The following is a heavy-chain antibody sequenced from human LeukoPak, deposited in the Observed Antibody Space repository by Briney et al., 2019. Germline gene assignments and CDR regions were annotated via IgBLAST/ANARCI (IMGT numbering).Heavy chain of an antibody. CDR3: ARGSPSSSGWYADY. Sequence: GASVKVSCKASGYTFTGYYMHWVRQAPGQGLEWMGWINPNSGGTNYAQKFQGRVTMTRDTSISTAYMELSRLRSDDTAVYYCARGSPSSSGWYADYWGQGSLVTVSS. CDR1: GYTFTGYY. D-gene: IGHD6-19*01. J-gene: IGHJ4*02. V-gene: IGHV1-2*02. CDR2: INPNSGGT.